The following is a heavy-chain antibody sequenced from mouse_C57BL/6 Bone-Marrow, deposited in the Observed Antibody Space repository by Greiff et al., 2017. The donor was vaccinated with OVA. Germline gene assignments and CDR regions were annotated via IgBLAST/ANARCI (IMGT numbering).Heavy chain of an antibody. J-gene: IGHJ3*01. CDR2: ISSGGSYT. CDR1: GFTFSSYG. D-gene: IGHD2-3*01. Sequence: EVKVVESGGDLVKPGGSLKLSCAASGFTFSSYGMSWVRQTPDKRLEWVATISSGGSYTYYPDSVKGRFTISRDNAKNTLYLQMSSLKSEDTAMYYCARHDGYYWFAYWGQGTLVTVSA. V-gene: IGHV5-6*01. CDR3: ARHDGYYWFAY.